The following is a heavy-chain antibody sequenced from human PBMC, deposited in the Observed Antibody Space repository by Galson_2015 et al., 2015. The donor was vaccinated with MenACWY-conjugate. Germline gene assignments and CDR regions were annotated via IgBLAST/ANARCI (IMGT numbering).Heavy chain of an antibody. Sequence: SLRLSCAASGFTFSTYSMNWVRQAPGKGLEWLSYINGAGSAIYYADSVRGRFTISRDNAKNPLFLQMNSLRAEDTAIYYCAREGIYGGRPFEFWGQGTLVTVSS. CDR3: AREGIYGGRPFEF. CDR2: INGAGSAI. V-gene: IGHV3-48*03. D-gene: IGHD4-23*01. J-gene: IGHJ4*02. CDR1: GFTFSTYS.